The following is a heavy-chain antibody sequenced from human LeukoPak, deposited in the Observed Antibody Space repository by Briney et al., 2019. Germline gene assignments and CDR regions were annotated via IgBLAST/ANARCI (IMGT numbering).Heavy chain of an antibody. J-gene: IGHJ6*02. V-gene: IGHV3-30-3*01. CDR2: ISFDGTNK. CDR3: AREVAVSGTENGAFNV. CDR1: GFSLSSYA. Sequence: AGGSLRLSCAASGFSLSSYAMHWVRQAPGKGLEWVAVISFDGTNKYYADSVKGRLTISRDNSENTLHLQMNSLRAEDTAVYFCAREVAVSGTENGAFNVWGPGTTVTVSS. D-gene: IGHD6-19*01.